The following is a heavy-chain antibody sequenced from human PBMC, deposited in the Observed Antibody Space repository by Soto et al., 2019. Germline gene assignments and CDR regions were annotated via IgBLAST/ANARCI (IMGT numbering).Heavy chain of an antibody. CDR1: GYTFAYFG. CDR3: ARAIPGGYGHTTLNY. Sequence: QVQLVQSGAGVKQPGASVKVSCKASGYTFAYFGISWVRQAPGQGLEWMGWINAYNGDTNYAQKFQGRVTVTTDTSXXTAHMELRSLRSDDTAVYYCARAIPGGYGHTTLNYWGQGTLVTVSS. J-gene: IGHJ4*02. CDR2: INAYNGDT. D-gene: IGHD5-18*01. V-gene: IGHV1-18*01.